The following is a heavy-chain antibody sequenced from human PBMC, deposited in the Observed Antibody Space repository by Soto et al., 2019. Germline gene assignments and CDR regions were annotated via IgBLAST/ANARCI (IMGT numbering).Heavy chain of an antibody. CDR2: IYYSGST. V-gene: IGHV4-31*03. CDR1: GGSISSGGYY. J-gene: IGHJ4*02. Sequence: SETLSLTCTVSGGSISSGGYYWSWIRQHPGKGLEWIGYIYYSGSTYYNPSLKSRVTISVDTSKNQFSLKLSSVTAADTAVYYCARLRPSSSYYYRFDYWGQGTLVTVSS. CDR3: ARLRPSSSYYYRFDY. D-gene: IGHD6-13*01.